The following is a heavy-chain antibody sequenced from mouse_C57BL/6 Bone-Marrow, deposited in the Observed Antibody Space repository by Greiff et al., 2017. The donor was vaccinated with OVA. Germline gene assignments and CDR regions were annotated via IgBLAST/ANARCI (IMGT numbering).Heavy chain of an antibody. CDR2: IDPSDSYT. Sequence: QVQLQQSGAELVKPGASVKLSCKASGYTFTSYWMQWVKQRPGQGLEWIGEIDPSDSYTNYNQKFKGKATLTVDTSSSTAYMQLSSLTSEDSAVYYCARGLYYAMDYWGQGTSVTVSS. CDR3: ARGLYYAMDY. CDR1: GYTFTSYW. J-gene: IGHJ4*01. V-gene: IGHV1-50*01.